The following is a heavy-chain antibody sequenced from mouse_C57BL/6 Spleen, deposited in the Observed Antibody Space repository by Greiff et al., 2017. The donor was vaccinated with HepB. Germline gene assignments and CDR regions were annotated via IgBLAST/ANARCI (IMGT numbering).Heavy chain of an antibody. CDR3: TDGYYGAWFAD. Sequence: QVQLQQSGAELVRPGASVTLSCKASGYTFTDYEMHWVKQTPVHGLEWIGAIDPETGGTAYNQKFKGKAILTADKSSSTAYMELRSLTSEDSAVYYCTDGYYGAWFADWGQGTLVTVS. D-gene: IGHD2-3*01. CDR1: GYTFTDYE. V-gene: IGHV1-15*01. CDR2: IDPETGGT. J-gene: IGHJ3*01.